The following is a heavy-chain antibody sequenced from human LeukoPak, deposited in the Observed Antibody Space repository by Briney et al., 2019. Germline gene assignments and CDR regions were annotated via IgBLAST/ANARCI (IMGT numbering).Heavy chain of an antibody. J-gene: IGHJ3*01. D-gene: IGHD3-22*01. Sequence: PSETQSLTCTVSGGSISSGDYYWSWIRQPPGKGLEWIGYIYYSGSTYYNPSLKSRVTISVDTSKNQFSLKLSSVTAADTAVYYCARDQKYYYDSSGNFWGQGTMVTVSS. CDR3: ARDQKYYYDSSGNF. CDR2: IYYSGST. V-gene: IGHV4-30-4*08. CDR1: GGSISSGDYY.